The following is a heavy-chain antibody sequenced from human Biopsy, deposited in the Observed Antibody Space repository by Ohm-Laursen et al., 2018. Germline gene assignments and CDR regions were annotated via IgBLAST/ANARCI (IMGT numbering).Heavy chain of an antibody. CDR2: ISSSGVQ. D-gene: IGHD3-3*01. CDR1: GFTVINND. V-gene: IGHV3-66*01. Sequence: SLRLSCSAAGFTVINNDISWVRQAPGKGLEWDSFISSSGVQYHADSVKGRFTISRDNSKNTLYLQMNSLRAEDTAVYYCVRASIFGVATSGFYYYGMDVWGQGTTVTVSS. J-gene: IGHJ6*02. CDR3: VRASIFGVATSGFYYYGMDV.